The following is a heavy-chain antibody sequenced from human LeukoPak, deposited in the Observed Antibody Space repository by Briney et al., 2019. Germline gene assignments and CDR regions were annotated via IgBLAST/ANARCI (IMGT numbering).Heavy chain of an antibody. Sequence: GGSLRLSCAASGFTFSSYAMSWVRQAPGKGLEWVSAISGSGGSTYHADSVKGRFTISRNNSKNTLYLQMNSLGAEDTAVYYCAKTPTVRAGHNWFDPWGQGTLVTVSS. J-gene: IGHJ5*02. CDR3: AKTPTVRAGHNWFDP. V-gene: IGHV3-23*01. CDR2: ISGSGGST. CDR1: GFTFSSYA. D-gene: IGHD3-10*01.